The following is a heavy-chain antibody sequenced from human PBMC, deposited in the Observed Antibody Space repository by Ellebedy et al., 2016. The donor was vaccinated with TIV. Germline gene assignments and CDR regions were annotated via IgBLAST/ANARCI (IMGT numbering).Heavy chain of an antibody. V-gene: IGHV3-53*01. D-gene: IGHD3-16*01. CDR1: GFTVSNNY. CDR3: ASERRHDYVPGY. CDR2: IYSGGTT. J-gene: IGHJ4*02. Sequence: GGSLRLSCTASGFTVSNNYMSWVRQAPGKGLEWVSVIYSGGTTFYGDSVKGRFTISTDNPKNTLYLQMNTLRAEDTAVYYCASERRHDYVPGYWGQGTLVTVSS.